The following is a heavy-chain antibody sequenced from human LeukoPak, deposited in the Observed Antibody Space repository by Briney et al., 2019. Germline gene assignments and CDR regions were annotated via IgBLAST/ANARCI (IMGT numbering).Heavy chain of an antibody. CDR2: IKQDGSEK. CDR1: GFTFSSYW. Sequence: PGGSLRLSCSASGFTFSSYWMSWVRQAPGKGLEWVANIKQDGSEKYYVDSVKGRFTISRDNAKNSLYLQMNSLRAEDTAVYYCARDPRAVAASYWGQGTLVTVSS. J-gene: IGHJ4*02. D-gene: IGHD6-19*01. V-gene: IGHV3-7*01. CDR3: ARDPRAVAASY.